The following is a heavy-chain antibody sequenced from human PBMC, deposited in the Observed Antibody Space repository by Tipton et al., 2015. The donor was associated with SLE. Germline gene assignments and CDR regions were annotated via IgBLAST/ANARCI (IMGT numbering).Heavy chain of an antibody. CDR2: ISSTTYI. Sequence: SLRLSCAASGFTFSSYSMNWVRQAPGKGLEWVSFISSTTYIYYADSVKGRFTISRDNAKNSLYLQMNSLRAEVTGVYYCARDNWGTIFGVVPRDGMYVWGQGTTVTVSS. CDR1: GFTFSSYS. D-gene: IGHD3-3*01. J-gene: IGHJ6*01. V-gene: IGHV3-21*01. CDR3: ARDNWGTIFGVVPRDGMYV.